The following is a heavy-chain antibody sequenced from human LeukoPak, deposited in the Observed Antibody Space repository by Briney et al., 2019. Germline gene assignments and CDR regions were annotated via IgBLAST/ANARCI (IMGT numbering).Heavy chain of an antibody. CDR3: ARQSRSSPHYGDYAGLDS. D-gene: IGHD4-17*01. CDR1: GDSMSSRNYY. Sequence: SETLSLTCTVSGDSMSSRNYYWVWIRQPPGKGPEWIGSIFYSGSTYYNPSLKSRVTISVDTSKNVFSLKVTSVTAADTALYYCARQSRSSPHYGDYAGLDSWGQGTLVTVSS. CDR2: IFYSGST. V-gene: IGHV4-39*01. J-gene: IGHJ5*01.